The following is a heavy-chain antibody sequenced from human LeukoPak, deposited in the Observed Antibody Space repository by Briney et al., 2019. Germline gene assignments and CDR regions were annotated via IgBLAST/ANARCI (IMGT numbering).Heavy chain of an antibody. D-gene: IGHD2-2*01. Sequence: GASVKVSCKASGYTFTSYYMHWVRQAPGQGLEWMGGIIPIFGTANYAQKFQGRVTITTDESTSTAYMELSSLRSEDTAVYYCARGRLVPAANWFDPWGQGTLVTVSS. V-gene: IGHV1-69*05. CDR3: ARGRLVPAANWFDP. J-gene: IGHJ5*02. CDR1: GYTFTSYY. CDR2: IIPIFGTA.